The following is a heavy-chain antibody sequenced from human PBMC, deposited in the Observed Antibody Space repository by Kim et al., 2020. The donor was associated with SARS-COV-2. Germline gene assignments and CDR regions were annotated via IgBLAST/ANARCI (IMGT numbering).Heavy chain of an antibody. CDR3: ARQGQQLAFDY. J-gene: IGHJ4*02. V-gene: IGHV4-59*08. Sequence: NHNPPLKSRVTISVDTSKNQCSLKLSSVTAADTAVYYCARQGQQLAFDYWGQGTLVTVSS. D-gene: IGHD6-13*01.